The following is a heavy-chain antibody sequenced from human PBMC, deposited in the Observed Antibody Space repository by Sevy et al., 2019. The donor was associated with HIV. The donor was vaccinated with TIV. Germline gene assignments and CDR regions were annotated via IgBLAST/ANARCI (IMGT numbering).Heavy chain of an antibody. D-gene: IGHD2-2*01. CDR1: GFTFSNAW. CDR3: TTDRYCISTSCYAGKGYYYYYGMDV. CDR2: IKSKTDGGTT. J-gene: IGHJ6*02. Sequence: LSLTCAASGFTFSNAWMNWVRQAPGKGLEWVGRIKSKTDGGTTDYAAPVKGRFTISRDDSKNTLYLQMNSLKTEDTAVYYCTTDRYCISTSCYAGKGYYYYYGMDVWGQGTTVTVSS. V-gene: IGHV3-15*07.